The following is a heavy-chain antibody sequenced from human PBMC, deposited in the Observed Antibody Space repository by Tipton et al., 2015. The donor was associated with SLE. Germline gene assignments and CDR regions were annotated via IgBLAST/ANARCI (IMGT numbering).Heavy chain of an antibody. J-gene: IGHJ4*02. CDR2: INPNSGGT. CDR3: AKDCLRGDYPDY. Sequence: QSGAEVKKPGASVKVSCKASGYTFTGYYMHWVRQAPGQGLEWMGRINPNSGGTNYAQKFQGRVTMTRDTSISTAYMELSRLRAEDTAVYYCAKDCLRGDYPDYWGQGTLVTVSS. V-gene: IGHV1-2*06. CDR1: GYTFTGYY.